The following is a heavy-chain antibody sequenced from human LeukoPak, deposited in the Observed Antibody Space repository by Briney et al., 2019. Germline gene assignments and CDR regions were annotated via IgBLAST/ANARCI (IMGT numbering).Heavy chain of an antibody. V-gene: IGHV4-59*01. CDR1: GGSISSYY. J-gene: IGHJ5*02. CDR2: IYYSGST. Sequence: SQTLSLTCTVSGGSISSYYWSWIRQPPGKGLEWIGYIYYSGSTNYNPSLKSRVTISVDTSKNQFSLKLSSVTAADTAVYYCARRMVVTGLWFDPWGQGTLVTVSS. D-gene: IGHD2-21*02. CDR3: ARRMVVTGLWFDP.